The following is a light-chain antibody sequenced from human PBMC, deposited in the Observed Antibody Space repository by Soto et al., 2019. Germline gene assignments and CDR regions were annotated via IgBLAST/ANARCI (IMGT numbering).Light chain of an antibody. CDR2: GAS. CDR3: LQDYNYPWT. CDR1: QSVISSY. V-gene: IGKV3-20*01. J-gene: IGKJ1*01. Sequence: EIVLAQSPGTLSLSPGERATLSCRSSQSVISSYFAWYQQKPGQPPILLIYGASSRATGIAGSFSSSASGTDFTPTISILQPEDFATYYCLQDYNYPWTFGQGTKVDI.